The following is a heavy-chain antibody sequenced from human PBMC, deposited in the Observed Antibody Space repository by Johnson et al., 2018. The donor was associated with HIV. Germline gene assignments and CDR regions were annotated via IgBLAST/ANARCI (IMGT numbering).Heavy chain of an antibody. J-gene: IGHJ3*02. CDR2: IFSGGST. CDR1: GFTVSGNY. CDR3: ARTGVVEDRNVFDI. V-gene: IGHV3-66*02. Sequence: VQLVESGGGLVQPGGSLRLSCAASGFTVSGNYMTWVRQAPGKGLEWDSVIFSGGSTYYADSVKGRFTISRDNSKNSLYVEMNSLRPEDTALYYCARTGVVEDRNVFDIWGQGTMVTVSS. D-gene: IGHD3-22*01.